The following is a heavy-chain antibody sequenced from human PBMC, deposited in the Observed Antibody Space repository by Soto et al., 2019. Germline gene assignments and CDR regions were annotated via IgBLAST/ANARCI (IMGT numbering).Heavy chain of an antibody. V-gene: IGHV3-23*01. CDR1: GFIFSNYA. D-gene: IGHD6-6*01. CDR2: ISGSGVRT. Sequence: PGGSLRLSCSASGFIFSNYAMSWARQAPGKGLEWVSTISGSGVRTYYADSVKGRFTISRDNSKNTLDLQMNNLRVEDTAIYYCAKDHAREQFVRGENWFDSWGQGTLVTVSP. J-gene: IGHJ5*01. CDR3: AKDHAREQFVRGENWFDS.